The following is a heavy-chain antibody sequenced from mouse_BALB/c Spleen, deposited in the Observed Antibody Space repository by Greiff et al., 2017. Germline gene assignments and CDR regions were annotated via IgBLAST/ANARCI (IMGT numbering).Heavy chain of an antibody. CDR2: IYPYNGGT. J-gene: IGHJ3*01. D-gene: IGHD1-1*01. V-gene: IGHV1S29*02. CDR3: ARGGSSQFAY. CDR1: GYTFTDYN. Sequence: EVKVVESGPELVKPGASVKISCKASGYTFTDYNMHWVKQSHGKSLEWIGYIYPYNGGTGYNQKFKSKATLTVDNSSSTADMELRSLTSEDSAVYYCARGGSSQFAYWGQGTLVTVSA.